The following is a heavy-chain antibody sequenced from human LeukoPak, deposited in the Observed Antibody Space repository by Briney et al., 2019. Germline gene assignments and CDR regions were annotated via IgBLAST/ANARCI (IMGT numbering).Heavy chain of an antibody. J-gene: IGHJ4*02. CDR2: ISYDGSNK. V-gene: IGHV3-30*03. Sequence: GRSLRLSCVASGFTFSSYGMHWVRQAPGKGLEWVAVISYDGSNKYYADSVKGRFTISRDNSKNTLYLQMNSLRAEDTAVYYCAGADPLDYWGQGTLVTVSS. CDR3: AGADPLDY. CDR1: GFTFSSYG.